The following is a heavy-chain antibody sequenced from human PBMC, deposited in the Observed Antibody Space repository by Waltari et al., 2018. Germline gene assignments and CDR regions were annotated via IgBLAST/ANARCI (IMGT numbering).Heavy chain of an antibody. D-gene: IGHD4-17*01. CDR3: ARDNHGDYSWFDP. J-gene: IGHJ5*02. V-gene: IGHV4-34*01. CDR1: GGSFSGYY. CDR2: INHSGST. Sequence: QVQLQQWGAGLLKPSETLSLTCAVYGGSFSGYYWSWIRQPPGKGLEWIGEINHSGSTYYNPSLKSRVTISVDTSKNQFSLKLSSVTAADTAVYYCARDNHGDYSWFDPWGQGTLVTVSS.